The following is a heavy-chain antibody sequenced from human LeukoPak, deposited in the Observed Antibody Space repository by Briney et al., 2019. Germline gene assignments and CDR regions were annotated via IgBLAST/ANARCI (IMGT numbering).Heavy chain of an antibody. V-gene: IGHV4-34*01. CDR2: INHSGST. D-gene: IGHD3-16*01. Sequence: SETLSLTCAVYGGSFSGYYWSWIRQPPGKGLEWIGEINHSGSTNYNPSLKSRVTISVDTSKNQFSLKLSSVTAEDTAVYYCARGPKGLQSFWGQGTLVTVSS. CDR1: GGSFSGYY. CDR3: ARGPKGLQSF. J-gene: IGHJ4*02.